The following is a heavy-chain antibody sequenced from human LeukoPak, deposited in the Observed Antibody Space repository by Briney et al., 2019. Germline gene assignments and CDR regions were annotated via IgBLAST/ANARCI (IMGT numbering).Heavy chain of an antibody. V-gene: IGHV3-30*04. CDR2: ISTDGSYK. Sequence: GKSLRLSCAVSGFTFSRFPFHWVRQAPGKGLEWVAAISTDGSYKYHGDSVKGRFTISRDNPMNTLYLQMNGLRSEDTAVYYCARSLVTQPNYGGNSRGWAPLYFGGQGTLVTVSS. CDR3: ARSLVTQPNYGGNSRGWAPLYF. D-gene: IGHD4-23*01. J-gene: IGHJ4*02. CDR1: GFTFSRFP.